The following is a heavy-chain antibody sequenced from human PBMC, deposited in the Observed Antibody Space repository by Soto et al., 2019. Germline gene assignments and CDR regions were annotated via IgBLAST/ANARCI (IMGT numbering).Heavy chain of an antibody. D-gene: IGHD6-19*01. J-gene: IGHJ3*02. CDR2: IIPIFGTA. Sequence: QVQLVQSGAEVKKPGSSVKVSCKASGVTFSSYAISWVRQAPGQGLEWMGGIIPIFGTANYAQKFQGRVTITADASTSTGYRELSSLRSEDTAVYYCGGSSGGGAFDIWGQGTMVTVSS. CDR1: GVTFSSYA. CDR3: GGSSGGGAFDI. V-gene: IGHV1-69*01.